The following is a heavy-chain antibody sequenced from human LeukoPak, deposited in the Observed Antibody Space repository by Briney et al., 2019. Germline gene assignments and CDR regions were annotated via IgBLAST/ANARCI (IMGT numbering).Heavy chain of an antibody. CDR2: IHYSGST. CDR3: ARSCLIVDIVATIRARLGGNAFDI. J-gene: IGHJ3*02. Sequence: SETLSLTCSVSGFSISSGYYWGWIRQPPGKGLEWIGSIHYSGSTYYNPSLKSRVTISVDTSKNQFSLKLSSVTAADTAVYYCARSCLIVDIVATIRARLGGNAFDIWGQGTMVTVSS. CDR1: GFSISSGYY. D-gene: IGHD5-12*01. V-gene: IGHV4-38-2*02.